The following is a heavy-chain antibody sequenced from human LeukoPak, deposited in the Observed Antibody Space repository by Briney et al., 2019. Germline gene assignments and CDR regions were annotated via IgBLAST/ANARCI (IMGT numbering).Heavy chain of an antibody. CDR1: GFTFSSYA. CDR2: IGGSGGST. Sequence: GGSLRLSCAASGFTFSSYAMSWVRQAPGKGLEWVSAIGGSGGSTYYADSVKGRFTISRDNSKNKLYLQMNSLRAEDTAVYYCANMIITHSDYWGQGTLVTVSS. J-gene: IGHJ4*02. D-gene: IGHD3-16*01. CDR3: ANMIITHSDY. V-gene: IGHV3-23*01.